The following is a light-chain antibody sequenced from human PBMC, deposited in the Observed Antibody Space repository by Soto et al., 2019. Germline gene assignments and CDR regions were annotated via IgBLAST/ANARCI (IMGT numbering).Light chain of an antibody. J-gene: IGKJ4*01. CDR3: QQYNNWPLT. CDR2: GAS. CDR1: ENVRTF. V-gene: IGKV3-11*01. Sequence: VFTQSPATLSLSPGERATLSCRASENVRTFVDWYQQKPGQAPRLLIYGASNRATGIPARFSGSGSGTDFTLTISNLEPEDFAVYYCQQYNNWPLTFGGGTKVDIK.